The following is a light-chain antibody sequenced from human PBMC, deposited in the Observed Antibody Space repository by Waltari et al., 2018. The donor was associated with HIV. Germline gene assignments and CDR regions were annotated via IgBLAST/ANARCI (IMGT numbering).Light chain of an antibody. CDR2: QDR. Sequence: SFDFTQPPSVSVSPGQTATITCSGDIFRNNDDFWYQQKTGQSPFLVIYQDRKRPEGIPERFSGSSCGNTATLTISGTQAMDEADYYCQAWDSATVIFGGGTRLTVL. CDR3: QAWDSATVI. CDR1: IFRNND. J-gene: IGLJ2*01. V-gene: IGLV3-1*01.